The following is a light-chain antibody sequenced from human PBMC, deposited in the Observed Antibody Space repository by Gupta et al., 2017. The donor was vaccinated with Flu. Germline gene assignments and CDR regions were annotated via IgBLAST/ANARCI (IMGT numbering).Light chain of an antibody. J-gene: IGKJ4*01. CDR2: AAS. CDR3: QQSYHTPLT. CDR1: QSIRTN. Sequence: QMTQSPSSLSASVGDRVTITCRASQSIRTNVNWYQQRPGKAPKVVVYAASTLQSGVPSRFSGCGSGTDFTLVISSLQPEDFAAYFCQQSYHTPLTFGGGTRV. V-gene: IGKV1-39*01.